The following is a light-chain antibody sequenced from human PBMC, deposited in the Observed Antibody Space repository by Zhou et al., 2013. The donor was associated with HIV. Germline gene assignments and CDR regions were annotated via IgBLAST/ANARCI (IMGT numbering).Light chain of an antibody. J-gene: IGKJ2*01. CDR1: QSVSTN. CDR2: DAS. Sequence: EIVMTQSPAILSVSPGERATLSCRVSQSVSTNLAWYQQKPGQAPRLLIYDASTRATDIPARFSGSGSGTEFTLTISSLQSEDFAVYYCQQYNNWLRTFGQGTKLEIK. CDR3: QQYNNWLRT. V-gene: IGKV3D-15*01.